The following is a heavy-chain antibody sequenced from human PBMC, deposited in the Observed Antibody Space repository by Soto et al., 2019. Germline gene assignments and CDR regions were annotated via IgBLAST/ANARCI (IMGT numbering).Heavy chain of an antibody. V-gene: IGHV4-39*01. CDR2: IYYNGST. CDR1: GGSISSSSYY. J-gene: IGHJ5*02. Sequence: SETLSLTCTVSGGSISSSSYYWGWIRQPPGKGLEWIGSIYYNGSTYYNPSLKSRVTISVDTSKNQFSLKLSSVTAADTAVYYCARQDYNWNDERDWFDPWGQGTLVTVSS. D-gene: IGHD1-1*01. CDR3: ARQDYNWNDERDWFDP.